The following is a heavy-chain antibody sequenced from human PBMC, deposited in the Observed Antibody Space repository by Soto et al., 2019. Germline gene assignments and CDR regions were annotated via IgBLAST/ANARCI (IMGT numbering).Heavy chain of an antibody. Sequence: GGSLRLSCAASGFTFSSYSMNWVRQAPGKGLEWVSSISSSSSYIYYADSVKGRFTISRDNAKNSLYLQMNSLRAEDTAVYYCARFVAGTGPGDYYYYMDVWGKGTTVTVSS. CDR3: ARFVAGTGPGDYYYYMDV. J-gene: IGHJ6*03. CDR2: ISSSSSYI. D-gene: IGHD6-13*01. CDR1: GFTFSSYS. V-gene: IGHV3-21*01.